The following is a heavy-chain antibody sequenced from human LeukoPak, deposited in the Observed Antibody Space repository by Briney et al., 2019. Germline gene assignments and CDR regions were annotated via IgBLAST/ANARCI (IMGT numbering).Heavy chain of an antibody. V-gene: IGHV4-39*01. D-gene: IGHD4-23*01. CDR2: INHGGST. CDR1: GDYIGRINYY. Sequence: SETLSLTCTISGDYIGRINYYWTWIRQPPGKGLEWIGEINHGGSTNYNPSLKSRVTISIDTSKNQFSLKLSSVTAADTAFYYCARYLDYGGNSRVFQHWGQGTLVTVSS. CDR3: ARYLDYGGNSRVFQH. J-gene: IGHJ1*01.